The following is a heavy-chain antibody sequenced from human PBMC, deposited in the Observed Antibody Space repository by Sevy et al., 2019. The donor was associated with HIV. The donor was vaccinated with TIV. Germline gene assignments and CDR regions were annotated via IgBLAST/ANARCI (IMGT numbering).Heavy chain of an antibody. CDR1: GFTFSNHW. J-gene: IGHJ4*02. D-gene: IGHD3-10*01. Sequence: GGSLRLSCAVSGFTFSNHWMTWVRQAPGKGLEWVANIKKDGTDKFYVDSVMGRFSISRDNAKDLHYLQMNSLRVEDTAVYYCARDRRVEYGGSDYWGQGTLVTVSS. CDR3: ARDRRVEYGGSDY. CDR2: IKKDGTDK. V-gene: IGHV3-7*03.